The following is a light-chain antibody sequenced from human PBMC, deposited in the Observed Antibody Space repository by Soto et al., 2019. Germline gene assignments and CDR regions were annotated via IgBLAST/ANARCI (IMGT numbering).Light chain of an antibody. CDR1: QSVSSY. V-gene: IGKV3-11*01. J-gene: IGKJ2*01. CDR3: QQRSNPAT. CDR2: DAS. Sequence: EIVLTQSPATLSLSPGERATLSCRASQSVSSYLAWYQQKPGQAPRLLIYDASNRATGIPARFSGSGSGTDFTLTISSLEPEDFAVYYSQQRSNPATFGQGTKLEIK.